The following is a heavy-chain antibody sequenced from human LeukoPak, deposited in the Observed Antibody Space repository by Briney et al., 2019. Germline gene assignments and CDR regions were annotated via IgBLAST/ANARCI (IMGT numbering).Heavy chain of an antibody. CDR1: GYTFSSYA. J-gene: IGHJ4*02. V-gene: IGHV3-23*01. D-gene: IGHD1-26*01. CDR2: ISGSGGST. CDR3: AKWEPGADFDY. Sequence: GGSLRLSCAASGYTFSSYAMRWVRQAPGKGLEWVSAISGSGGSTYYADSVKGRFTISRDNSKNTLHLQMNSLRAEDTAVYYCAKWEPGADFDYWGQGTLVTVSS.